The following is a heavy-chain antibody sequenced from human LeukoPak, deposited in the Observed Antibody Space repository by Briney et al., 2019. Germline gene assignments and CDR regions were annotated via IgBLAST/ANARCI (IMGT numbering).Heavy chain of an antibody. CDR2: ISSSSSYI. D-gene: IGHD3-10*01. J-gene: IGHJ4*02. CDR1: GLTFSSYS. V-gene: IGHV3-21*01. Sequence: GGSLRLSCAASGLTFSSYSMNWVRQAPGKGLEWVSSISSSSSYIYYADSVKGRFTISRDNAKNSLYLQMNSLRAEDTAVYYCARDSYGSGSSPPPIDYWGQGTLVTVSS. CDR3: ARDSYGSGSSPPPIDY.